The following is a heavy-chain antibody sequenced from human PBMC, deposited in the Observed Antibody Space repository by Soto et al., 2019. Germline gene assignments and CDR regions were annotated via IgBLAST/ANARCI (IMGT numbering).Heavy chain of an antibody. D-gene: IGHD3-3*01. Sequence: GGSLRLSCASSGFTFSSCAMHWVRQAPGKGLEWVALISYDGSNKYYADSVKGRFTISRDNSKNTLYLQMNSLRAEDTAVYYCSRDKRDLRFLEWSYYFAYRGQGTLVTVSS. CDR3: SRDKRDLRFLEWSYYFAY. CDR2: ISYDGSNK. J-gene: IGHJ4*02. CDR1: GFTFSSCA. V-gene: IGHV3-30-3*01.